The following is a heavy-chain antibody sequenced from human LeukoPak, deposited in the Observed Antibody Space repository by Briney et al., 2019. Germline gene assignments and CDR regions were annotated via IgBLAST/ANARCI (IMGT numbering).Heavy chain of an antibody. CDR1: GYTFTGYY. D-gene: IGHD1-26*01. CDR3: ARDLGRVLDY. J-gene: IGHJ4*02. CDR2: INPNSGGT. Sequence: TSVKVSCKASGYTFTGYYVHWVRQAPGQGLEWMGWINPNSGGTNYAQKFQGRVTMTRGTSISTAYMELSRLRSDDTAVYYCARDLGRVLDYWGQGTLVTVSS. V-gene: IGHV1-2*02.